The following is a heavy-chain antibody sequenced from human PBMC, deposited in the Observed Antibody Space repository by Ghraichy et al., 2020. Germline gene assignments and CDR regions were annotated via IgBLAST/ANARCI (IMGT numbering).Heavy chain of an antibody. CDR2: IYSTGKYI. D-gene: IGHD2-2*01. CDR1: GFSFSVFD. CDR3: ARRAPYCGSTSCYDY. J-gene: IGHJ4*02. V-gene: IGHV3-21*01. Sequence: SLRLSCVASGFSFSVFDMNWVRQAPGRGLEWVASIYSTGKYIYYADSVMGRFTISRDDSENSLYLQMDSLRAEDTAVYYCARRAPYCGSTSCYDYWGQGTLVTVSS.